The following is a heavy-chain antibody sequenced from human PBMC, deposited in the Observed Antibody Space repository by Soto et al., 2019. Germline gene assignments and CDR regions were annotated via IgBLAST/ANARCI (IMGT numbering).Heavy chain of an antibody. D-gene: IGHD3-16*01. CDR2: ISSSSGPI. Sequence: EVQLVEFGGGLVQPGGSLRLSCAASGFTFSSYSMNWVRQAPGKGLEWVSYISSSSGPIYYADSVKSRCTISRNNVKISLYLQRDSLRAEDNAVYCCARCCMGGVDSSQGDYGGQGTLFTASS. CDR1: GFTFSSYS. CDR3: ARCCMGGVDSSQGDY. J-gene: IGHJ4*02. V-gene: IGHV3-48*01.